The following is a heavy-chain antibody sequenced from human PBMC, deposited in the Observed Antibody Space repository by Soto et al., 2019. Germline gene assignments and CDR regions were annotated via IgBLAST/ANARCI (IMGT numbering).Heavy chain of an antibody. V-gene: IGHV3-30*18. J-gene: IGHJ6*02. CDR3: AKDRWGRFLEWLPYGPYYYYGMDV. D-gene: IGHD3-3*01. CDR1: GFTFSSYG. CDR2: ISFDGSNK. Sequence: GGSLRLSCAASGFTFSSYGMHWVRQAPGKGLEWVAVISFDGSNKYYADSVKGRFTISRDNSKNTLYLQMNSLRAEDTAVYYCAKDRWGRFLEWLPYGPYYYYGMDVWGQGTTVTVSS.